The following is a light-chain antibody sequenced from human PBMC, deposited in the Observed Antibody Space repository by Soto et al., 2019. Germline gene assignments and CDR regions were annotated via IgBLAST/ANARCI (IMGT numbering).Light chain of an antibody. Sequence: QSALTQPASVSGSPGQSITISCTGTSSDVGGYNYVSWCQQHPGKAPKLMIYEVSPRPSGASTRFSGSKSGNTASLTISGLQAEDEADYSCSSYISSSTPYVFGTGTKLTVL. CDR1: SSDVGGYNY. V-gene: IGLV2-14*01. CDR3: SSYISSSTPYV. CDR2: EVS. J-gene: IGLJ1*01.